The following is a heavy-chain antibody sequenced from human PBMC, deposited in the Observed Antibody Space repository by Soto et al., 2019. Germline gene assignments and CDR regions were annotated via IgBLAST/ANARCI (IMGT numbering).Heavy chain of an antibody. CDR3: ARHLPVILPIYYYYGMDV. CDR1: GGSISSSSYY. V-gene: IGHV4-39*01. CDR2: IYYSGST. J-gene: IGHJ6*02. Sequence: SETLSLTCTVSGGSISSSSYYWGWIRKPPGKGLEWIGSIYYSGSTYYNPSLKSRVTISVDTSKNQFSLKLSSVTAADTAVYYCARHLPVILPIYYYYGMDVWGQGTTVTVSS. D-gene: IGHD2-21*01.